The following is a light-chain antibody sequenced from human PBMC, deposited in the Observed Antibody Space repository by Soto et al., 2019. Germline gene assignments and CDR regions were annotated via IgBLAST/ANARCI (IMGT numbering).Light chain of an antibody. V-gene: IGKV1-5*01. CDR1: QSISSW. CDR2: DAS. CDR3: QQYHSYST. J-gene: IGKJ1*01. Sequence: DIQMTQSPSTLSTSVGDRVTITCRASQSISSWLAWYQQKPGKAPKLLIYDASSLESGVPSRFTVIGSGTEFTLTLSSLQPDDFATYGCQQYHSYSTFGQGTKVDIK.